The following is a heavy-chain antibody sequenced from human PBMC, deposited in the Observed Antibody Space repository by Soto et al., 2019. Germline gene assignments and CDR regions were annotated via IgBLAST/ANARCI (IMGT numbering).Heavy chain of an antibody. CDR2: IYYSGII. Sequence: VQLQESGPGLVKPSQTLSLTCSVSGGSISSGDYYWSWIRQSPGKGLEWIAYIYYSGIIYYNPSLKSRVTMSRDTSKNQFFLNLDSVTAADTAMYYCAREVGEVDYSSSSDAFDIWGQGTMVTVSS. J-gene: IGHJ3*02. CDR1: GGSISSGDYY. CDR3: AREVGEVDYSSSSDAFDI. D-gene: IGHD6-6*01. V-gene: IGHV4-30-4*01.